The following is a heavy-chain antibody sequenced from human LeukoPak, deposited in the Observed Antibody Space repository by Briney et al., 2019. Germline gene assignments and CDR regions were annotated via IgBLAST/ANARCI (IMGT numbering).Heavy chain of an antibody. J-gene: IGHJ4*02. CDR3: AKAYRSAPPLSWSGYYMDY. D-gene: IGHD3-3*01. CDR2: ISYDGSNK. CDR1: GFTFSSYG. Sequence: PGGSLRLSCAASGFTFSSYGMHWVRQAPGKGLEWVAVISYDGSNKYYADSVKGRFTISRDNSKNTLYLQMNSLRAQDTAVYYCAKAYRSAPPLSWSGYYMDYWGQGTLVTVSP. V-gene: IGHV3-30*18.